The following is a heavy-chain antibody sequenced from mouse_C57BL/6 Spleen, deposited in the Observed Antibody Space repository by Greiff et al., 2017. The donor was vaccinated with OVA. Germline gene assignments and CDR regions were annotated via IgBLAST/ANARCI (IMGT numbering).Heavy chain of an antibody. J-gene: IGHJ2*01. Sequence: DVMLVESGGGLVKPGGPLKLSCAASGFTFSSYAMSWVRQTPEKRLEWVATISDGGSYTYYPDNVKGRFTISRDNAKNNLYLQMSHLKSEDTAMYYCARDGGYGSRFDYWGQGTTLTVAS. V-gene: IGHV5-4*01. CDR1: GFTFSSYA. CDR2: ISDGGSYT. D-gene: IGHD1-1*01. CDR3: ARDGGYGSRFDY.